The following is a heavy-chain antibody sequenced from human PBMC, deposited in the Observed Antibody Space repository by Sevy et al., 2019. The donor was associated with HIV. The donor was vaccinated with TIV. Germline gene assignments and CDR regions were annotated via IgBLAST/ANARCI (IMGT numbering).Heavy chain of an antibody. CDR1: GFMFSTYG. D-gene: IGHD6-6*01. J-gene: IGHJ3*01. V-gene: IGHV3-33*01. Sequence: GGSLRLSCAASGFMFSTYGMHWVRQAPGKGLEWVALIWHDGSYKYYADSVKGRFTISRDNSKNTLDLLMNSLRVEDTAVYYCARGVGGSSAGFDVWGQGTMVTVSS. CDR3: ARGVGGSSAGFDV. CDR2: IWHDGSYK.